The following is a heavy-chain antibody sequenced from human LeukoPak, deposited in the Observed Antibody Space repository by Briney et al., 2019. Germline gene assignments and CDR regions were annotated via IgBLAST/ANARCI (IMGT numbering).Heavy chain of an antibody. V-gene: IGHV4-59*01. J-gene: IGHJ4*02. D-gene: IGHD5-24*01. CDR1: GGSISSYY. Sequence: SETLSLTCTVSGGSISSYYWSWIRQPPGKGLEWIGYIYYSGSTKYNPSLKSRVTISVDTSKNQFSLKLTSVTAAYTAVYYCARESRDVETEGFDYWGQGTLVTVSS. CDR3: ARESRDVETEGFDY. CDR2: IYYSGST.